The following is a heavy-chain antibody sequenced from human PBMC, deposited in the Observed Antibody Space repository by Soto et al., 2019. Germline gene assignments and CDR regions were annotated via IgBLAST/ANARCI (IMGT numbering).Heavy chain of an antibody. D-gene: IGHD3-16*02. Sequence: EVQLMESGGGLVNPGGSLRLSCVASGFPFSYSWMSWVRQAPGKGLEWVARIKSETDGGTKDYAAPVEGRFTISRDDSKNLLHLQMNSLKTEDAADYYCVIYDVIWGSYRVRWAYWGQGTLVTVSS. CDR3: VIYDVIWGSYRVRWAY. V-gene: IGHV3-15*01. J-gene: IGHJ4*02. CDR1: GFPFSYSW. CDR2: IKSETDGGTK.